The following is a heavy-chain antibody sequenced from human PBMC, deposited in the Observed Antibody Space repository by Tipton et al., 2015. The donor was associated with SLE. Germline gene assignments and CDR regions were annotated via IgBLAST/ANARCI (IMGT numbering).Heavy chain of an antibody. Sequence: TLSLTCAVYGGSLGGHYWSWIRQSPGKGLECIGESNDSGKTNYNPALKSRATISVDTSRNQFSLRLTSVTAADTAMYYCARGLTGARNNYFDPWGQGTLVTVSS. CDR2: SNDSGKT. CDR1: GGSLGGHY. CDR3: ARGLTGARNNYFDP. D-gene: IGHD7-27*01. J-gene: IGHJ5*02. V-gene: IGHV4-34*01.